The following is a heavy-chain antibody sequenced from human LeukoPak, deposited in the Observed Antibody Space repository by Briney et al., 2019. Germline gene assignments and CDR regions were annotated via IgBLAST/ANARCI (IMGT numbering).Heavy chain of an antibody. D-gene: IGHD4-23*01. CDR3: AREERLRWTAY. V-gene: IGHV3-7*03. Sequence: GGSLRLSCAASGFTFSDYWMSWVRQAPGKGLEWVANINQDGSETYYVDSVEGRFTISRDNAKNSLYLQMNSLRAEDTAVYYCAREERLRWTAYWGQGTLVTVSS. CDR1: GFTFSDYW. CDR2: INQDGSET. J-gene: IGHJ4*02.